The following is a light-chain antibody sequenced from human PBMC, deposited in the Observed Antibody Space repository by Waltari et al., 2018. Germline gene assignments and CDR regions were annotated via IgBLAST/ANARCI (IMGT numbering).Light chain of an antibody. CDR2: EAS. J-gene: IGKJ1*01. CDR1: QSVSRF. V-gene: IGKV3-20*01. CDR3: QKYGTLPAT. Sequence: EIVLTQPPGTLSLPPGERATLSCRASQSVSRFLAWYQQKPGQAPRLLIYEASSRATDIPDRFSGSGSGTDFSLTISRLEPEDFAVYYCQKYGTLPATFGQGTKVEIK.